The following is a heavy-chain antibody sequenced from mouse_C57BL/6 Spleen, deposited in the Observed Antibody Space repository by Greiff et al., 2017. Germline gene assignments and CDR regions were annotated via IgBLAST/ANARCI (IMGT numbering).Heavy chain of an antibody. CDR1: GYAFSSSW. CDR3: AITTVVEGY. CDR2: IYPGDGDT. D-gene: IGHD1-1*01. Sequence: QVQLQQSGPELVKPGASVKISCKASGYAFSSSWMNWVKQRPGKGLEWIGRIYPGDGDTNYNGKFKGKATLTADKSSSTAYMQLSSLTSEDSAVYFCAITTVVEGYWGQGTTLTVSS. V-gene: IGHV1-82*01. J-gene: IGHJ2*01.